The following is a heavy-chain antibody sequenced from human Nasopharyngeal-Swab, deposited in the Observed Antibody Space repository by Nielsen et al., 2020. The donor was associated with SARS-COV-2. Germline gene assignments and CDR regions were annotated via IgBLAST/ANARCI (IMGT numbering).Heavy chain of an antibody. J-gene: IGHJ2*01. CDR2: IYPGDSDT. V-gene: IGHV5-51*01. CDR1: GYSFTSYW. Sequence: KVSCKGSGYSFTSYWIGWVRQMPGKGLEWMGIIYPGDSDTRYSPSFQGQVTISADKSISTAYLQWSSLKASDTAMYYCARHNCGGDCYSNDWYLDLWGRGTLVTVSS. CDR3: ARHNCGGDCYSNDWYLDL. D-gene: IGHD2-21*02.